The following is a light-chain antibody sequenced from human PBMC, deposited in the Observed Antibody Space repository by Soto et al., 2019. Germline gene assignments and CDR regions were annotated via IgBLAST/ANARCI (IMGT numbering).Light chain of an antibody. CDR2: GAS. J-gene: IGKJ4*01. V-gene: IGKV3-15*01. CDR1: QSVSSN. CDR3: QQYGSSPLT. Sequence: EIVMTQSPATLSVSPGERATLSCRASQSVSSNLAWYQQKPGQAPRLLIYGASTRATGIPARFSGSGSGTEFTLTISSLQSEDFAVYYCQQYGSSPLTFGGGTKEDIK.